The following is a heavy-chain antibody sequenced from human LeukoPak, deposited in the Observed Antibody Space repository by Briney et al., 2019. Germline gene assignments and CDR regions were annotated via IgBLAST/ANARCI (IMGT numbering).Heavy chain of an antibody. D-gene: IGHD4-17*01. CDR1: GGSFSAYY. Sequence: SETLSLTCAVSGGSFSAYYWTWIRQPPGKGLEWIGEINHSGSADYNPSLKSRVTISLDTSKNQFSLKLSSVTAADTAVYYCARGQGTVTTHWGQGTLVTVSS. J-gene: IGHJ4*02. CDR2: INHSGSA. CDR3: ARGQGTVTTH. V-gene: IGHV4-34*01.